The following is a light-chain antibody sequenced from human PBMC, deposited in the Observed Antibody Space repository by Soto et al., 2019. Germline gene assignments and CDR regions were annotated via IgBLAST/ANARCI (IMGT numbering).Light chain of an antibody. J-gene: IGLJ1*01. CDR3: SSYTSSSTLYV. Sequence: QSVLTQPASVSGSPGQSITISCTGTSSDVGGYNYVSWYQQHPGKAPKLMIYDVSNRPSGASNRFSGSKSGNTASLTISGLQAEYEADYYCSSYTSSSTLYVFGTGTRSPS. CDR2: DVS. V-gene: IGLV2-14*01. CDR1: SSDVGGYNY.